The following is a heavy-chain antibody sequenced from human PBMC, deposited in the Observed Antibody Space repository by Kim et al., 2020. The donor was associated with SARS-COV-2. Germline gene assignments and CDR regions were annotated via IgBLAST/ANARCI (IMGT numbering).Heavy chain of an antibody. Sequence: YTPSLKSRVTISVDTSKNQFSLKLSSVTAADTAVYYCAREMAARGRGMDVWGQGTTVTVSS. J-gene: IGHJ6*02. CDR3: AREMAARGRGMDV. D-gene: IGHD6-6*01. V-gene: IGHV4-59*01.